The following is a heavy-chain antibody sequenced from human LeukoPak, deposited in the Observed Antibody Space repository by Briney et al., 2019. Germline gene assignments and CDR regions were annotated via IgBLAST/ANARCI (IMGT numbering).Heavy chain of an antibody. CDR3: AKDCSSTSCPTSDY. CDR1: GYNFSSYA. V-gene: IGHV3-23*01. CDR2: ISGSGVST. Sequence: GGSLRLSCAASGYNFSSYAMSWVRQAPGKGLEWVTAISGSGVSTYYADSVKGRFTISRDNSKNTLYLQMSSLRAEDTAIHYCAKDCSSTSCPTSDYWGQGTLVTVSS. D-gene: IGHD2-2*01. J-gene: IGHJ4*02.